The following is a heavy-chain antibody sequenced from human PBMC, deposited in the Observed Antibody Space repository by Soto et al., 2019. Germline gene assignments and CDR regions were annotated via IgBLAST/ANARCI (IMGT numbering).Heavy chain of an antibody. CDR1: GGSISSGGYY. V-gene: IGHV4-31*03. CDR3: ARDRKYYGSGTHAFDI. D-gene: IGHD3-10*01. J-gene: IGHJ3*02. Sequence: QVRLQESGPGLVKPSQTLSLTCTVSGGSISSGGYYWSWIRQHAVKGLEWIGYIYYSGSTYYNPSLKSRVTISVDTSKNQFSLKLSSVTAADTAVYYCARDRKYYGSGTHAFDIWGQGTKVTVSS. CDR2: IYYSGST.